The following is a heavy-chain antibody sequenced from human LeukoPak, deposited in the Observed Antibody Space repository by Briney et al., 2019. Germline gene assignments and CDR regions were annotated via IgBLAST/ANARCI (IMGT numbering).Heavy chain of an antibody. CDR2: ISSSSTTI. D-gene: IGHD1-26*01. CDR1: GFTFSSYS. V-gene: IGHV3-48*01. CDR3: ARDPDQGRGFDF. Sequence: TGGSLRLSCAASGFTFSSYSMNWVRQAPGKGLEWVSYISSSSTTIYYADSVKGRFTISRDNAKNPLYLQMNSLRVEDTAVYYCARDPDQGRGFDFWGQGTLVTASS. J-gene: IGHJ4*02.